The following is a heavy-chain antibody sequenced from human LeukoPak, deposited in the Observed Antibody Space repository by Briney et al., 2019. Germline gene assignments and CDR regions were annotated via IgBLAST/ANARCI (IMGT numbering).Heavy chain of an antibody. CDR1: GDSISSSNW. Sequence: SGTLSLTCAVSGDSISSSNWWSWVRQPPGKGLEWIGEIYHSGSTNYNPSLKSRVTISVDTSKNQFSLKLSSVTAADTAVYYCARGRPGYDILTDWGQGTLVTVSS. J-gene: IGHJ4*02. D-gene: IGHD3-9*01. CDR2: IYHSGST. V-gene: IGHV4-4*02. CDR3: ARGRPGYDILTD.